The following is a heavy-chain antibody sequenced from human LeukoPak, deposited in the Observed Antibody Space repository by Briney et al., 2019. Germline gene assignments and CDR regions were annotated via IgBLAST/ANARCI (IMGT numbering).Heavy chain of an antibody. V-gene: IGHV4-31*03. J-gene: IGHJ6*03. CDR3: ASVRSETDYYYYYMDV. Sequence: PSETLSLTCTVSGGSISSGGYYWSWIRQHPGKGLEWIGYIYYSGCTYYNPSLKNRVTISVDTSKNQFSLKLSSVTAADTAVYYCASVRSETDYYYYYMDVWGKGTPVTVSS. CDR1: GGSISSGGYY. D-gene: IGHD3-10*01. CDR2: IYYSGCT.